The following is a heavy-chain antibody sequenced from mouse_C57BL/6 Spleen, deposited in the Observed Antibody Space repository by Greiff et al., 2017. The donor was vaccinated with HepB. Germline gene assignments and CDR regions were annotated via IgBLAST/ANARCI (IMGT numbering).Heavy chain of an antibody. CDR2: IDPETGGT. CDR3: TRSGTRDFDY. J-gene: IGHJ2*01. CDR1: GYTFTDYE. D-gene: IGHD4-1*01. V-gene: IGHV1-15*01. Sequence: VKLQESGAELVRPGASVTLSCKASGYTFTDYEMHWVKQTPVHGLEWIGAIDPETGGTAYNQKFKGKAILTADKSSSTAYMELRSLTSEDSAVYYCTRSGTRDFDYWGQGTTLTVSS.